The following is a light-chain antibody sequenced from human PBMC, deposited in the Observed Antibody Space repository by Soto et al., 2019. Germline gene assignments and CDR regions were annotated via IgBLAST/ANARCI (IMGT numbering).Light chain of an antibody. CDR2: AAS. CDR3: QQNSSPPPIT. V-gene: IGKV1-39*01. CDR1: QNIANF. J-gene: IGKJ5*01. Sequence: DIQMTQSPSSLSASVGDRVTITCRASQNIANFLNWYQQKPGKAPKLLIYAASSLLSGVPSRFSGGGFGTDFTLTISSLQSEDFATYYCQQNSSPPPITFGQGTRLDIK.